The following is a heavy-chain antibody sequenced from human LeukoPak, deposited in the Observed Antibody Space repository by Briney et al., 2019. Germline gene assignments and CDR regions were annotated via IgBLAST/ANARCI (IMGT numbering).Heavy chain of an antibody. CDR1: GGSISSYY. J-gene: IGHJ4*02. D-gene: IGHD6-19*01. CDR2: IYISGST. Sequence: KPSETLSLTCTVSGGSISSYYWSWIRQPAGKGLEWIGRIYISGSTNYNPSLKSRVTMSIDTSKNQVSLKLRSVTAADTAVYYCARDWRYSGGWCLDYWGQGTPVTVSS. V-gene: IGHV4-4*07. CDR3: ARDWRYSGGWCLDY.